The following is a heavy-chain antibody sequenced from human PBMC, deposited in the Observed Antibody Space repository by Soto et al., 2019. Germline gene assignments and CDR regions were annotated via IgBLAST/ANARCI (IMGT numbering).Heavy chain of an antibody. CDR2: ISGSGGST. CDR3: AKSVNYYDSSGSPETKKKERLNTALDY. CDR1: GFTFSSYA. V-gene: IGHV3-23*01. J-gene: IGHJ4*02. Sequence: GGSLRLSCAASGFTFSSYAMSWVRQAPGKGLEWVSAISGSGGSTYYADSVKGRFTISRDNSKNTLYLQMNSLRAEDTAVYYCAKSVNYYDSSGSPETKKKERLNTALDYWGQGTLVTVSS. D-gene: IGHD3-22*01.